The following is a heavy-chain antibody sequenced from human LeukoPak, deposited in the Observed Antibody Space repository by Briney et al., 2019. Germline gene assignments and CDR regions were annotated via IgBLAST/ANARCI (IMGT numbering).Heavy chain of an antibody. CDR1: GLTFSDHY. D-gene: IGHD6-13*01. CDR3: AIDTSAERGQQLAN. Sequence: GGSLRLSCAASGLTFSDHYLDWVRQAPGKGLEWVANVNQAGGEKYYVDSVKGRFTVSKDNAKNSLFLQMNSLRAEDTAIYYCAIDTSAERGQQLANWGQGTLVTVSS. CDR2: VNQAGGEK. J-gene: IGHJ4*02. V-gene: IGHV3-7*01.